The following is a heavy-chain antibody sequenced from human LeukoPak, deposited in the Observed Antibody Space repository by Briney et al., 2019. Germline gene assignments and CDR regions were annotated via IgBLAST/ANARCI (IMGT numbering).Heavy chain of an antibody. CDR1: GFTVSSNY. CDR2: IYSGGST. D-gene: IGHD6-13*01. J-gene: IGHJ4*02. CDR3: ARSLSGLYSSSWYYFDY. V-gene: IGHV3-53*01. Sequence: GGSLRLSCAASGFTVSSNYMSWVRQAPGKGLEWVSVIYSGGSTCYADSVKGRFTISRDNSKNTLYLQMNSLRAEDTAVYYCARSLSGLYSSSWYYFDYWGQGTLVTVSS.